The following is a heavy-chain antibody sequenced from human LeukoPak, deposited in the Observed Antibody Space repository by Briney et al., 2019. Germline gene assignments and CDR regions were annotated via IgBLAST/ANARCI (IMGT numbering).Heavy chain of an antibody. CDR2: ISSSGGST. J-gene: IGHJ4*02. CDR3: AKDLWQCGSGNWFVHPNVDY. Sequence: PGGSLRLSCAASGFTFSSYAMSWVRQAPGKGLEWVSAISSSGGSTYYADSVKGRFTISRDNSKNTLYLQMNSLRAEDTAVYYCAKDLWQCGSGNWFVHPNVDYWGQGTLVTVSS. CDR1: GFTFSSYA. V-gene: IGHV3-23*01. D-gene: IGHD3-10*01.